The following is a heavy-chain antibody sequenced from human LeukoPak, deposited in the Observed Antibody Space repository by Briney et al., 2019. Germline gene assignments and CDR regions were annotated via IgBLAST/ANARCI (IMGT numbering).Heavy chain of an antibody. D-gene: IGHD3-10*01. CDR2: IYYSGST. CDR1: GGSISSYY. V-gene: IGHV4-59*08. J-gene: IGHJ5*02. Sequence: SETLSLTCTVSGGSISSYYWSWIRQPPGKGLEWIGYIYYSGSTSYNPSLKSRVTISVDTSKNQFSLRLSSVTAADTAVYYCARALSGGTYGSGSYSYLDLWGQGTLVTVSS. CDR3: ARALSGGTYGSGSYSYLDL.